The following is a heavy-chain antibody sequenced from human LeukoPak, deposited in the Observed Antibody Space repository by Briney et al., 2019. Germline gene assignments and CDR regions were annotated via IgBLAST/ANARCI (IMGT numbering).Heavy chain of an antibody. V-gene: IGHV1-69*04. D-gene: IGHD5-24*01. CDR1: GGTFSSYA. CDR2: IIPILGIA. J-gene: IGHJ4*02. CDR3: ARGRDGCNRDY. Sequence: SVKVSCKASGGTFSSYAISWVRQAPGQGLEWMGRIIPILGIANYAQKFQGRVTITADKSTSTAYMGLSSLRSEDTAVYYCARGRDGCNRDYWGQGTLVTVSS.